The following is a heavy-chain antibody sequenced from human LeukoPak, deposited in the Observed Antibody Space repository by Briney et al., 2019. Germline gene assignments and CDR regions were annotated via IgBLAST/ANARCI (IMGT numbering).Heavy chain of an antibody. Sequence: SETLSLTCTVSGGSISSYYWSWIRQPPGKGLEWIGYIYYSGSTNYNPSLKSRVTISVDTSKNQFSLKLSSVTAADTAVYYCASGDYYDSRGYYSWGQGTLVTVSS. CDR1: GGSISSYY. CDR3: ASGDYYDSRGYYS. D-gene: IGHD3-22*01. V-gene: IGHV4-59*01. J-gene: IGHJ4*02. CDR2: IYYSGST.